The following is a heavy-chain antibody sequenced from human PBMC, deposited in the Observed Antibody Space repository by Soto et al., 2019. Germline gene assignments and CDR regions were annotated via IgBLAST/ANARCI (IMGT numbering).Heavy chain of an antibody. V-gene: IGHV1-8*01. D-gene: IGHD3-16*01. J-gene: IGHJ6*02. CDR3: ARGTPFNYAGVDV. Sequence: QAHLEQSGAELKRPGASVKVSCKASGYTFSDFDINWLRQASGQGPEGMGWMNAKSGDTFFPQRFQGKFNMTWDTSLSTAYMEVGSLTSDDTAIYYCARGTPFNYAGVDVWGQGTTVAFSS. CDR2: MNAKSGDT. CDR1: GYTFSDFD.